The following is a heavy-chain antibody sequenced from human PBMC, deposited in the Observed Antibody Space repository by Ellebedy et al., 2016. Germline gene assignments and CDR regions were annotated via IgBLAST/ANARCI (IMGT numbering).Heavy chain of an antibody. CDR2: IYSNGRT. V-gene: IGHV4-59*01. CDR1: GGSITSYY. J-gene: IGHJ3*02. CDR3: ARRFHDAFDI. Sequence: SETLSLTCTVSGGSITSYYWSWIRQPPGKGLEWIGYIYSNGRTNYNPSLKSRVTISVDTSKKQFSLKLSSVTAADTAVYYCARRFHDAFDIWGQGTMVTVSS.